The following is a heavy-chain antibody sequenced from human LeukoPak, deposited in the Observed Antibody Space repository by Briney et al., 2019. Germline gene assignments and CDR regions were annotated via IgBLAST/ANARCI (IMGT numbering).Heavy chain of an antibody. D-gene: IGHD2-2*01. V-gene: IGHV1-69*04. CDR1: GGTFSSYA. J-gene: IGHJ4*02. Sequence: SVKVSCKASGGTFSSYAISWVRQAPGQGLEWMGRIIPILGIANYAQKFQGRVTITRDTSASTAYMELSSLRSEDTAVYYCARDRGYCSSTSCSGPDYWGQGTLVTVSS. CDR2: IIPILGIA. CDR3: ARDRGYCSSTSCSGPDY.